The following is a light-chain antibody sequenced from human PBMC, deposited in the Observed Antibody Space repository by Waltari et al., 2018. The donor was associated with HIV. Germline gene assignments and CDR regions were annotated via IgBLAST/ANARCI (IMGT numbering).Light chain of an antibody. CDR3: QQYGSSLHS. CDR2: DAS. J-gene: IGKJ2*03. V-gene: IGKV3D-20*01. CDR1: QSVSSSY. Sequence: EIVLTQSPATLSLSPGERATLSCGASQSVSSSYVAWYQQKPGLAPRLLIYDASRRATGIPDGFSGSGSGTDFTLTISRLEPEDFAVYYCQQYGSSLHSFGQGTKLEIK.